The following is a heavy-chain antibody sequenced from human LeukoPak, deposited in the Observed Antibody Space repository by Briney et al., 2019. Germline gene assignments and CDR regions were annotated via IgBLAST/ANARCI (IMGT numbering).Heavy chain of an antibody. CDR1: GLSFSSYW. J-gene: IGHJ4*02. V-gene: IGHV3-7*01. CDR2: IKQDGSEK. CDR3: ARGVDYYENSGTIDY. Sequence: PGGSLRLSCAASGLSFSSYWMSWFRQAPGKGLEWVANIKQDGSEKYHVDSVKGRFTVSRDNAKNLLYLQMNSLRAEDTAVYYCARGVDYYENSGTIDYWGQGTLVTVSS. D-gene: IGHD3-22*01.